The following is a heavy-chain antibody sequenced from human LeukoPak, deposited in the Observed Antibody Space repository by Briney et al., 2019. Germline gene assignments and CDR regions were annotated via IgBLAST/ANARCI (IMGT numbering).Heavy chain of an antibody. CDR2: INPNSGGT. V-gene: IGHV1-2*02. Sequence: ASVKVSCKASGYTFTGYYMHWVRQAPGQGLEWMGWINPNSGGTNYAQKFQGRVTMTRDTSISTAYMELSRLRSDDTAVYYCARDARAYYDSSGYSDYWGQGTLVTVSS. CDR1: GYTFTGYY. CDR3: ARDARAYYDSSGYSDY. D-gene: IGHD3-22*01. J-gene: IGHJ4*02.